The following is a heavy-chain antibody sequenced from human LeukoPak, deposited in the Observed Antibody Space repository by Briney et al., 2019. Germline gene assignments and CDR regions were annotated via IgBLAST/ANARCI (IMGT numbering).Heavy chain of an antibody. CDR3: ARGGKNYYGSGSYSGYFDY. Sequence: SETLSLTCTVSGGSISSSSYYWGWIRQPPGKGLEWIGSIYYSGSTYYNPSLKSRVTISVDTSKNQFSLKLSSVTAADTAVYYCARGGKNYYGSGSYSGYFDYWGQGTLVTVSS. J-gene: IGHJ4*02. CDR2: IYYSGST. V-gene: IGHV4-39*07. D-gene: IGHD3-10*01. CDR1: GGSISSSSYY.